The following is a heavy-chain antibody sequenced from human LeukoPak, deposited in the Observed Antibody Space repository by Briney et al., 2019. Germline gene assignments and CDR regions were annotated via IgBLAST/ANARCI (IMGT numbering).Heavy chain of an antibody. CDR2: VYASGT. D-gene: IGHD3-3*01. J-gene: IGHJ6*01. CDR1: RGSISSHY. CDR3: ARGIFRDGFVV. Sequence: SETLSLTSSVSRGSISSHYYNCFRRPAQKGLEWIGRVYASGTNHTPSLQSRVTFSLETSKNQFCSLLASVTAAFTAVYYCARGIFRDGFVVCGQGTTVTVSS. V-gene: IGHV4-4*07.